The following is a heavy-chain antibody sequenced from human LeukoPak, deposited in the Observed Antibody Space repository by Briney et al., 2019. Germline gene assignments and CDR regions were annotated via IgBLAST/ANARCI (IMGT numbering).Heavy chain of an antibody. CDR3: AKDPRSYCSSTSCPPWFDL. CDR1: GFTFSSYG. D-gene: IGHD2-2*01. J-gene: IGHJ5*02. Sequence: GGSLRLSCAASGFTFSSYGMHWVRQAPGKGLEWVAVIWYDGSNKYYADSVKGRFTISRDNSKNTLYLQMNSLRAEDTAVYYCAKDPRSYCSSTSCPPWFDLWGQGTLVTVSS. V-gene: IGHV3-33*06. CDR2: IWYDGSNK.